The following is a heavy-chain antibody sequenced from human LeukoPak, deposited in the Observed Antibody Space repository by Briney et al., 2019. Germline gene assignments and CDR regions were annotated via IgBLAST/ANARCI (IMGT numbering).Heavy chain of an antibody. Sequence: ASVKVSSKASGYTFTGYYMHWERHAAGQWLEWMGWIRGNGDKTKYVQEFQGRVTLTTDPSTSTAYMDPRSLRSDDTAIYYCARVHGYYIGLYYFDYWGQGTLVTVSS. CDR3: ARVHGYYIGLYYFDY. J-gene: IGHJ4*02. CDR2: IRGNGDKT. CDR1: GYTFTGYY. D-gene: IGHD4-17*01. V-gene: IGHV1-18*04.